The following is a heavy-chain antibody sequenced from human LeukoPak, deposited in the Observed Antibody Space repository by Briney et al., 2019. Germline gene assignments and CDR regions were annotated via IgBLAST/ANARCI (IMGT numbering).Heavy chain of an antibody. CDR2: ISGSGGST. D-gene: IGHD3-3*01. Sequence: GGSLRLSCAASGFTFSSYAMSWVRQAPGKGLEWVSAISGSGGSTYYADSVKGRFTISRDNSKNTLYLQMNSLRAEDTAVYYCAKEGPYYDFWSGYSTPPYFDYWGQGTLVTVSS. CDR1: GFTFSSYA. J-gene: IGHJ4*02. CDR3: AKEGPYYDFWSGYSTPPYFDY. V-gene: IGHV3-23*01.